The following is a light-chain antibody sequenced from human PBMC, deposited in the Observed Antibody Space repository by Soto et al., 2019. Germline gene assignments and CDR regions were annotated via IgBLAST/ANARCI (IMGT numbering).Light chain of an antibody. Sequence: DIQMTQSPSSLSASVGDRVTITCRASQSIGGFLNWYQQKLGKAPKLLIYAASSLQSGVPSRFSGSGSGTDFTLTISSLQPEDFATYYCQQSYSTPLTVGGVTKVDSK. CDR3: QQSYSTPLT. CDR1: QSIGGF. CDR2: AAS. V-gene: IGKV1-39*01. J-gene: IGKJ4*01.